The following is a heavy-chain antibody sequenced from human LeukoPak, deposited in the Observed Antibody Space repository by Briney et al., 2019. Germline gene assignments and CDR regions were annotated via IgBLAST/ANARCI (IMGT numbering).Heavy chain of an antibody. CDR3: ARRCIAARPETTSYWFDP. D-gene: IGHD6-6*01. CDR2: IYPGDSDT. V-gene: IGHV5-51*01. J-gene: IGHJ5*02. Sequence: GESLKISCKGSGYSFTSYWIGCVRQMPGKGLEWMGIIYPGDSDTRYSPSFQGQVTISADKSISTAYLQWSSLKASDTAMYYCARRCIAARPETTSYWFDPWGQGTLVTVSS. CDR1: GYSFTSYW.